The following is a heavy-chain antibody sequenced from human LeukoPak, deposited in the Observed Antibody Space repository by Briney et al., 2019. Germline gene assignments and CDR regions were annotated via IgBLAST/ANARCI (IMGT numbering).Heavy chain of an antibody. CDR2: ISSSSSYI. CDR3: ARDFYSSSSDFDY. J-gene: IGHJ4*02. Sequence: GGSLRLSCAACGFTFSSYSMNWVRQAPGKGLEWVSSISSSSSYIYYADSVKGRFTISRDNAKNSLYLQMNSLRAEDTAVYYCARDFYSSSSDFDYWGQGTLVTVSS. V-gene: IGHV3-21*01. CDR1: GFTFSSYS. D-gene: IGHD6-6*01.